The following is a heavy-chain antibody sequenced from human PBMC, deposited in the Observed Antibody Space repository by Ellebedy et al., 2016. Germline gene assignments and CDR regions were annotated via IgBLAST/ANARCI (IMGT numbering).Heavy chain of an antibody. J-gene: IGHJ4*02. D-gene: IGHD2-15*01. V-gene: IGHV1-69*04. Sequence: ASVKVSCKASGGTFSSYAISWVRQAPGQGLEWMGRIIPILGMANYAQKFQGRVTMTTDTSTSTAYMELRSLRSDDTAVYYCAKEPSGGSYYCYFDYWGQGTLVTVSS. CDR3: AKEPSGGSYYCYFDY. CDR2: IIPILGMA. CDR1: GGTFSSYA.